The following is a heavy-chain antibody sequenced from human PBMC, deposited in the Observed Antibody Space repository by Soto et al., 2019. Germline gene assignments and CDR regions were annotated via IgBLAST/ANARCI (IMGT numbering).Heavy chain of an antibody. J-gene: IGHJ6*02. V-gene: IGHV1-18*04. D-gene: IGHD4-17*01. Sequence: QVQLVQSGAEVKKPGASVKVSCKASGYTFTSYGISWVRQAPGQGLEWMGWISAYNGNTNYAQKLQGRVTMTTDTSTSTAYMELRSLRFDDTAVYYCARETGYGGNPMDYYYGMDVWGQGTTVTVSS. CDR1: GYTFTSYG. CDR2: ISAYNGNT. CDR3: ARETGYGGNPMDYYYGMDV.